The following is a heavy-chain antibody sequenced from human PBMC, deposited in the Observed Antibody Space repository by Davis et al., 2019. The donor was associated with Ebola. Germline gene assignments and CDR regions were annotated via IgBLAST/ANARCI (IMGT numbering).Heavy chain of an antibody. J-gene: IGHJ4*02. D-gene: IGHD1-1*01. V-gene: IGHV3-74*01. CDR3: TTIRSSPLPSTGGM. Sequence: HTGGSLRLSCAASGFTFSNCWMSWVRQAPGKGLEWVSRISGDGIKTDYASSVKGRFTISRDNSKNTLFLEVNSLRPEDTATYYCTTIRSSPLPSTGGMWGQGTQVTVSS. CDR2: ISGDGIKT. CDR1: GFTFSNCW.